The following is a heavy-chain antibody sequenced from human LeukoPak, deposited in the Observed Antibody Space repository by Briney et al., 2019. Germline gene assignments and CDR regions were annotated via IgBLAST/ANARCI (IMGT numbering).Heavy chain of an antibody. CDR3: ARDANYYDSSGYYRALDY. V-gene: IGHV1-46*01. Sequence: ASVKVPCKASGYTFTSYYMHWVRQAPGQGLEWMGMINPSGGSTSYAQKFQGRVTMTRDTSTSTVYMELSSLRSEDTAVYYCARDANYYDSSGYYRALDYWGQGTLVTVSS. CDR2: INPSGGST. CDR1: GYTFTSYY. D-gene: IGHD3-22*01. J-gene: IGHJ4*02.